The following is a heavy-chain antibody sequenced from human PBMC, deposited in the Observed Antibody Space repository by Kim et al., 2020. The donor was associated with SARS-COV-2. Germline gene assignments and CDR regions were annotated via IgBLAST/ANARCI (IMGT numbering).Heavy chain of an antibody. V-gene: IGHV4-31*03. CDR1: GGSISSGGYY. CDR3: ARGLLRSGYYISVFRPGGGYSGSFDY. CDR2: NYYSGST. J-gene: IGHJ4*02. Sequence: SETLSLTCIVSGGSISSGGYYWSWIRQHTGKGLEWIGYNYYSGSTYYNPSLKSRVTISVDTSKNQFSLKLSTVTAADTAVYYCARGLLRSGYYISVFRPGGGYSGSFDYWGQGTLVTVSS. D-gene: IGHD3-3*01.